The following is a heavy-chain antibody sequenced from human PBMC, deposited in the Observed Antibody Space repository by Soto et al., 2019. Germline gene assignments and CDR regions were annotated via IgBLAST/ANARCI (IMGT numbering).Heavy chain of an antibody. V-gene: IGHV4-59*12. D-gene: IGHD3-22*01. Sequence: SETLSLTCTVSGGSISNSYWSWIRLSPGKGLEWIGYIYSSGSTNYNPSLESRVTISVDTSKNQFSLKLSSVTAADTAVYYCARDFDSSVSNYYYYGMDVWGQGTRVTVPS. CDR2: IYSSGST. CDR3: ARDFDSSVSNYYYYGMDV. CDR1: GGSISNSY. J-gene: IGHJ6*02.